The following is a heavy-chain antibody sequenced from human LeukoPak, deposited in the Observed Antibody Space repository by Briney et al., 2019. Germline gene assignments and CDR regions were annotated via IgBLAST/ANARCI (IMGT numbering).Heavy chain of an antibody. V-gene: IGHV3-23*01. CDR3: AKDGYYDSSGYYYLPDP. CDR1: GFTFSSSA. Sequence: GGSLRLSCAASGFTFSSSAMSWVRQAPGKGLGWVSAISGSGSTYYADSVKGRFTISRDNSKNTLYLQTNSLRAGDTAVYYCAKDGYYDSSGYYYLPDPWGQGTLVTVSS. D-gene: IGHD3-22*01. CDR2: ISGSGST. J-gene: IGHJ5*02.